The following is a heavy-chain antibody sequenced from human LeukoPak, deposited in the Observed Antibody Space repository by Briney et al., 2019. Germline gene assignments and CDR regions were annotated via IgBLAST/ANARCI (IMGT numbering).Heavy chain of an antibody. J-gene: IGHJ4*02. CDR2: ISGSGGST. CDR1: GFTFSSYA. Sequence: GGSLRLSCAASGFTFSSYAMSWVRQAPGKGLEWVSAISGSGGSTYYADSVKGRFTISRDNAKDMLYLQMDSLRVEDTAIYYCARGPSVLGAINNWGQGTLVAVSS. D-gene: IGHD3-10*01. V-gene: IGHV3-23*01. CDR3: ARGPSVLGAINN.